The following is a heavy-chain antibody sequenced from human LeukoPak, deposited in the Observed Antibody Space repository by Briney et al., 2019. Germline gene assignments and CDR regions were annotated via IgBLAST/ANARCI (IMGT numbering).Heavy chain of an antibody. J-gene: IGHJ4*02. CDR2: IYYSGST. CDR1: GGSISSSSYY. CDR3: ASTFTYYYDSSGYYWGRYFDY. V-gene: IGHV4-39*07. Sequence: SETLSLTCTVSGGSISSSSYYWGWIRQPPGKGLEWIGSIYYSGSTYYNPSLKSRVTIPVDTSKNQFSLKLSSVTAADTAVYYCASTFTYYYDSSGYYWGRYFDYWGQGTLVTVSS. D-gene: IGHD3-22*01.